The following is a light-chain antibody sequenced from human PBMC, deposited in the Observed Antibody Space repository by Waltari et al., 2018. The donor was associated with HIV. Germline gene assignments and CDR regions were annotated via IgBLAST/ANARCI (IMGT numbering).Light chain of an antibody. J-gene: IGLJ2*01. V-gene: IGLV1-40*01. CDR1: SSNIGAGHD. CDR3: QSYGSSLSGFVV. CDR2: GNN. Sequence: QSVLTQPPSVSGAPGQRVTISCTGSSSNIGAGHDVHWYQQLPGTAPKLLIYGNNNRPSGVPDRFSGSKSGTSASLAITGLQAEDEADYYCQSYGSSLSGFVVFGGGTKLTVL.